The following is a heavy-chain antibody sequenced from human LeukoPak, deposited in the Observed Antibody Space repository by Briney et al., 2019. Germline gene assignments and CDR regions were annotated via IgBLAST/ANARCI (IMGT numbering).Heavy chain of an antibody. CDR1: GYSFTDYY. J-gene: IGHJ4*02. D-gene: IGHD3/OR15-3a*01. CDR2: INPKSGGT. V-gene: IGHV1-2*02. CDR3: APQGRLVDWLPLDS. Sequence: ASVKVSCKASGYSFTDYYMHWVRHAPGQGFQWMGWINPKSGGTYYAQTFQGRVTLTRDTSISTAYMDLSGLRSDDTAVYYCAPQGRLVDWLPLDSWGQGTLVTVSS.